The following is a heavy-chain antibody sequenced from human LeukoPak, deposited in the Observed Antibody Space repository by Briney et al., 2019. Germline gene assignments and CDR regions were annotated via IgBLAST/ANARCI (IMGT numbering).Heavy chain of an antibody. J-gene: IGHJ4*02. CDR1: GGTFSSYA. D-gene: IGHD2-2*01. CDR3: AAPYCSSTSCYFDY. CDR2: IIPIFGTA. Sequence: SVKVSCKASGGTFSSYAISWVRQAPGQGLEWMGGIIPIFGTANYAQKFQGRVTITADESTSTAYMELSSLRSEDTAVYYCAAPYCSSTSCYFDYWGQGTLVTVSS. V-gene: IGHV1-69*13.